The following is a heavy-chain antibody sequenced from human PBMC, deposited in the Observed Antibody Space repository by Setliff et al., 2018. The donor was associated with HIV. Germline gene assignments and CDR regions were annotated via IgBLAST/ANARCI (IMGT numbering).Heavy chain of an antibody. CDR3: ARHLQAVDI. J-gene: IGHJ3*02. D-gene: IGHD1-1*01. Sequence: SETLSLTCTVSGGSISSGGYYWTWIRQPPGKGLEWIGYIYYRGSTYYNPSLKSRVTISGDTSKNKLSLKLTSVTAADTAVYYCARHLQAVDIWGHGTRVTVSS. V-gene: IGHV4-30-4*08. CDR2: IYYRGST. CDR1: GGSISSGGYY.